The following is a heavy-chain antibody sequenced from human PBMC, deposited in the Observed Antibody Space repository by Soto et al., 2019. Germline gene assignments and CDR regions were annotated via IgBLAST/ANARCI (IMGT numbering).Heavy chain of an antibody. J-gene: IGHJ6*04. CDR1: GGTFSSYA. Sequence: QVQLVQSGAEVKKPGSSVKVSCKASGGTFSSYAISWVRQAPGQGLEWMGGIIPIFGTANYAQKFQGRVTITADESTSRANMELSSLRSEDTAVYYCARAVVTLGYYYGMDVWGEGTTVTVSS. V-gene: IGHV1-69*12. CDR3: ARAVVTLGYYYGMDV. D-gene: IGHD2-15*01. CDR2: IIPIFGTA.